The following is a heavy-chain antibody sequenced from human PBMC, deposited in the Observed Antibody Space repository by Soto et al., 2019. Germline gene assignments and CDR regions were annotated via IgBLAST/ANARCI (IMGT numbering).Heavy chain of an antibody. CDR1: GFTFSDHY. Sequence: EVQLVESGGGLVQPGGCLRLSCAASGFTFSDHYMDWVRQAPGKGLEWVGRIRNKANSYTTEYAASVKGRFTISRDDSKNSLYLQMNSLKTEDTAVYYCVRGSLLSGIYYFDDWGQGTLVTVSS. J-gene: IGHJ4*02. CDR3: VRGSLLSGIYYFDD. CDR2: IRNKANSYTT. D-gene: IGHD3-3*01. V-gene: IGHV3-72*01.